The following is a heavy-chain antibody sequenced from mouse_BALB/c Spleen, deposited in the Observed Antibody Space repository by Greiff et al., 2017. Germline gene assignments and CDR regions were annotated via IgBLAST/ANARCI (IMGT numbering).Heavy chain of an antibody. V-gene: IGHV1S16*01. Sequence: QVQLQQSGTVLARPGASVKMSCKASGYSFTSYWMYWVKQRPGQGLEWIGEINPSNGGTNFNEKFKSKATLTVDKSSSTAYMQLSSLTSEDSAVYYCTMTKVVATDYWGQGTTLSLL. CDR2: INPSNGGT. CDR3: TMTKVVATDY. CDR1: GYSFTSYW. D-gene: IGHD1-1*01. J-gene: IGHJ2*01.